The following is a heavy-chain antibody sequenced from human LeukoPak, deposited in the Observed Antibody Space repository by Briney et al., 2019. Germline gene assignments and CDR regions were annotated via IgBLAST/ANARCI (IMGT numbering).Heavy chain of an antibody. J-gene: IGHJ4*02. CDR3: ARVWMGGSTYGSKEYFDY. Sequence: GASVKVSCKASGYTFTSYDITWVRQATGQGLEWMGWMNPNSGDTGYVQKFQGRVTMTRDTSISTAYMELSSLRPEDTAVYYCARVWMGGSTYGSKEYFDYWGQGTLVTVSS. CDR2: MNPNSGDT. D-gene: IGHD3-10*01. V-gene: IGHV1-8*01. CDR1: GYTFTSYD.